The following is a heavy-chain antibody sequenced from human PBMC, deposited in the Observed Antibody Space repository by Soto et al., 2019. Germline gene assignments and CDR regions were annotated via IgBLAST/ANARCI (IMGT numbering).Heavy chain of an antibody. D-gene: IGHD3-22*01. CDR2: ISYDGSNK. CDR3: ARGTRNYSDSSGYYEVSYFDY. Sequence: GGSLRLSCAASGFTFSSYAMHWVRQAPGKGLEWVAVISYDGSNKYYADSVKGRFTISRDNSKNTLYLQMNSLRAEDTAVYYCARGTRNYSDSSGYYEVSYFDYWGQGTLVTVSS. J-gene: IGHJ4*02. CDR1: GFTFSSYA. V-gene: IGHV3-30-3*01.